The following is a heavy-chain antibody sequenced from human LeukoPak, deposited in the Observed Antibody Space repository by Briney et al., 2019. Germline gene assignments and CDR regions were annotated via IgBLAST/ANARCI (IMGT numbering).Heavy chain of an antibody. V-gene: IGHV1-18*01. D-gene: IGHD3-10*01. CDR1: GYTFTSYG. J-gene: IGHJ4*02. CDR2: ISAYNGNT. Sequence: ASVKVSCKASGYTFTSYGISWVRQAPGQGLEWMGWISAYNGNTNYAQKPQGRVTMTTDTSTSTAYMELRSLRSDDTAVYYCASGLLWFGELWGYFDYWGQGTLVTVSS. CDR3: ASGLLWFGELWGYFDY.